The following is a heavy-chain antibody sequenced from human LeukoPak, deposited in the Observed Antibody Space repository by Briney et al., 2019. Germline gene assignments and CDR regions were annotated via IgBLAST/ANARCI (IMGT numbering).Heavy chain of an antibody. V-gene: IGHV4-4*07. D-gene: IGHD3-22*01. CDR1: GGSISDYY. CDR2: TYTSGST. J-gene: IGHJ3*02. Sequence: SETLSLTCTVSGGSISDYYWSWIRQPAGKGLEWVGRTYTSGSTNYNPSLKSRVTMSVDTSKNQFSLKLSSVTAADTAVYYCARVEGYYDSSGYYYVKAFDIWGQGTMVTVSS. CDR3: ARVEGYYDSSGYYYVKAFDI.